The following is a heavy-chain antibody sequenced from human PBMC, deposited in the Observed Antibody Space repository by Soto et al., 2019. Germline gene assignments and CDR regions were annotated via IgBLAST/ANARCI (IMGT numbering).Heavy chain of an antibody. Sequence: EVQLLESGGGLVQPGGSLRLSCAASGFTFSSYAMSWVRQAPGKGLEWFSAISGSGGSTYYADSEKGRFTISRDNSKNTLYLQMNSLRAEDTAVYYCANSELERPFDYWGQGTLVTVSS. CDR3: ANSELERPFDY. D-gene: IGHD1-1*01. J-gene: IGHJ4*02. CDR1: GFTFSSYA. CDR2: ISGSGGST. V-gene: IGHV3-23*01.